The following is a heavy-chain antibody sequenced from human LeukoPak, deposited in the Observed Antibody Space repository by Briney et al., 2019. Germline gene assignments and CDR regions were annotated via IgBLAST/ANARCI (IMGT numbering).Heavy chain of an antibody. CDR3: ARGSYYYDSSGYSPYYFDY. V-gene: IGHV4-59*11. Sequence: SETLSLTCAVSGGSFTGHYWSWIRQPPGKALEWIGYVYSSGTTTYNPSLESRVTISLDTSKNQFSLKLSSVTAADTAVYYCARGSYYYDSSGYSPYYFDYWGQGTLVTVSS. CDR1: GGSFTGHY. J-gene: IGHJ4*02. CDR2: VYSSGTT. D-gene: IGHD3-22*01.